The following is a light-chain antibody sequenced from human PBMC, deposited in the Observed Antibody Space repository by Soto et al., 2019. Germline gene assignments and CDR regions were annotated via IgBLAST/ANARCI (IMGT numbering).Light chain of an antibody. J-gene: IGLJ3*02. V-gene: IGLV1-44*01. CDR1: SSNIGSNT. Sequence: QSVLTQPPSASGTLGQRVTISCSGSSSNIGSNTVNWYQQLPGSAPKVLIYSNHQRPLGVPDRFSGSKSGTSASLAISGLQSEDEADYYCAAWDDSLWVFGGGTKLIVL. CDR3: AAWDDSLWV. CDR2: SNH.